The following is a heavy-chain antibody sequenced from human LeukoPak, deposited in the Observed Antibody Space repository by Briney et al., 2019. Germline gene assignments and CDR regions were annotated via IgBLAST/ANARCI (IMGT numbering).Heavy chain of an antibody. CDR3: ARGYCSGGSCYKRLGYYYYYMDV. Sequence: SETLSLTCTVSGGSISSYYWSWIRQPAGKGLEWIGRIYTSGSTNYNPSLKSRVTMSVGTSKNQFSLKLSSVTAADTAVYYCARGYCSGGSCYKRLGYYYYYMDVWGKGTTVTISS. CDR1: GGSISSYY. D-gene: IGHD2-15*01. V-gene: IGHV4-4*07. J-gene: IGHJ6*03. CDR2: IYTSGST.